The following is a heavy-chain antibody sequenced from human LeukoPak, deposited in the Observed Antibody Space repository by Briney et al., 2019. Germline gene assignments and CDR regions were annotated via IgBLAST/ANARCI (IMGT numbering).Heavy chain of an antibody. CDR3: ARDPYSGNYGPYYYYYMDV. CDR2: ITSSSSYI. CDR1: GFTFSSYN. V-gene: IGHV3-21*06. D-gene: IGHD1-26*01. J-gene: IGHJ6*03. Sequence: GGSLRLSCAASGFTFSSYNMNWVRQAPGKGPEWVSSITSSSSYIYYADSVKGRFTISKDNAKNSLYLQMDSLRVEDTAVYYCARDPYSGNYGPYYYYYMDVWGKGTTVTVSS.